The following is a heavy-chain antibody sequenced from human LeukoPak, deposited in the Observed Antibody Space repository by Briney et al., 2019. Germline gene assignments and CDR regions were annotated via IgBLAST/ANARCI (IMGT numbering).Heavy chain of an antibody. J-gene: IGHJ4*02. CDR1: GFTFSSYA. CDR3: ATDTAMVTTFDY. Sequence: GGSLRLSCAASGFTFSSYAMSWVRQAPGKGLEWVSAISGSGGSTYYADSVKGRFTNSRDNSKNTLYLQMNSLRVEDTAVYYCATDTAMVTTFDYWGQGTLVTVSS. V-gene: IGHV3-23*01. D-gene: IGHD5-18*01. CDR2: ISGSGGST.